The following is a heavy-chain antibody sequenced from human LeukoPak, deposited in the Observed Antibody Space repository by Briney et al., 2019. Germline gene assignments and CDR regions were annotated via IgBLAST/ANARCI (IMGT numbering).Heavy chain of an antibody. D-gene: IGHD1-26*01. V-gene: IGHV3-23*01. CDR3: ANHVGVTTHYYYYMDV. CDR1: GFTFSSYA. CDR2: ITGGGGST. J-gene: IGHJ6*03. Sequence: GGSLRLSCVASGFTFSSYAMSWVRQAPGKGLEWVSGITGGGGSTYYADSVKGRFTISRDNAKNTLYLQMNSLRVEYTAVYYCANHVGVTTHYYYYMDVWGKGTTVTVSS.